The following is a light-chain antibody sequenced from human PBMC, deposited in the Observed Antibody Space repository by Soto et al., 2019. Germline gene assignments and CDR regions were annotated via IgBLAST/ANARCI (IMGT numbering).Light chain of an antibody. J-gene: IGKJ1*01. CDR3: QPTYSTHPWT. CDR2: DPS. Sequence: DIQFTHSPSLLSASVGYIVTITFRAIHDIRTYSDWYQQKPGKAPKLLIYDPSSLQTGVPSRFSGTGSGTDLSLTISSLQPDDFANYYCQPTYSTHPWTFGQGTKVDTK. V-gene: IGKV1-39*01. CDR1: HDIRTY.